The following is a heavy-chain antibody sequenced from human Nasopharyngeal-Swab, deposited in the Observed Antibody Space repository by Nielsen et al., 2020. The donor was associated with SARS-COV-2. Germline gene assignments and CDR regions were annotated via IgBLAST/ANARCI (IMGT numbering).Heavy chain of an antibody. CDR2: ISGSGGST. CDR3: AKDQATSIVGADDAFDI. J-gene: IGHJ3*02. D-gene: IGHD1-26*01. Sequence: GESLKISCAASGFTFSSYAMSWVRQAPGKGLEWVSAISGSGGSTYYADSVKGRFTISRDNSKNTLYLQMNSLRAEDTAVYYCAKDQATSIVGADDAFDIWGQGTMVTVSS. V-gene: IGHV3-23*01. CDR1: GFTFSSYA.